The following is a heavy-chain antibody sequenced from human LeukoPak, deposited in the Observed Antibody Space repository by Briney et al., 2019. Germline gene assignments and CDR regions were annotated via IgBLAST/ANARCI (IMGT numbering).Heavy chain of an antibody. CDR3: AKDTGSRAVAGTRFDY. CDR2: ISGSGAST. V-gene: IGHV3-23*01. Sequence: GGSMRLSCAAYGFTFSSYAMTWVRQAPGKGLEWVSTISGSGASTYDADSVKGRFTISRDNSKNTMYLQMNSLRAEDTAVYYCAKDTGSRAVAGTRFDYWGQGTLVTVSS. D-gene: IGHD6-19*01. CDR1: GFTFSSYA. J-gene: IGHJ4*02.